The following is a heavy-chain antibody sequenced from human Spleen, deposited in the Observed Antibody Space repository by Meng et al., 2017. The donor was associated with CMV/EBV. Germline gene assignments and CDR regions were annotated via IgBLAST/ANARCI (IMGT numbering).Heavy chain of an antibody. CDR1: GDSISSGAYY. CDR2: VYYSGST. CDR3: ARHRENYYLDI. V-gene: IGHV4-31*03. Sequence: SETLSLTCTVSGDSISSGAYYWSWIRQHPGKGLEWIGYVYYSGSTYYNPSFKSRVTISVDTSKNQFSLKLSSVTAADTAVYYCARHRENYYLDIWGQGTMVTVSS. J-gene: IGHJ3*02. D-gene: IGHD3-10*01.